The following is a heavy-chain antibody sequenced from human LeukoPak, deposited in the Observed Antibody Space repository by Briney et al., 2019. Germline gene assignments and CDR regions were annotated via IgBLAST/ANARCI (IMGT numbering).Heavy chain of an antibody. CDR3: ARGTGRVPYYAAMDV. J-gene: IGHJ6*02. CDR1: EFTVANNY. V-gene: IGHV3-66*01. D-gene: IGHD4/OR15-4a*01. Sequence: GGSLRLSCAASEFTVANNYMSWVRQAPGKGLEWVSGIYSGGSTFHAASVKGRFTISRDTSKNRVYLQMDSLRAEDTATYYCARGTGRVPYYAAMDVWGQGTTVTVSS. CDR2: IYSGGST.